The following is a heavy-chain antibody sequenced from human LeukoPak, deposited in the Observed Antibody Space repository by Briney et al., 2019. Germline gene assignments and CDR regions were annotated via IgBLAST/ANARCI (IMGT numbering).Heavy chain of an antibody. CDR3: ARQGNYYRFDY. V-gene: IGHV5-51*01. Sequence: GESLKISCKGSGYSFTNYWIGWVRQMPGKGLEWMGIIYPGDSDTRYSPSFQGHVTISADKSISTAYLQWSSLKASDTAVYYCARQGNYYRFDYWGQGTLVTVSS. J-gene: IGHJ4*02. CDR1: GYSFTNYW. D-gene: IGHD1-26*01. CDR2: IYPGDSDT.